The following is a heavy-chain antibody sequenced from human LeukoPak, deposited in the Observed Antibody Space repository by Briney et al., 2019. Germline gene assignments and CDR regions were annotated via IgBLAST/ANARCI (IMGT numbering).Heavy chain of an antibody. J-gene: IGHJ4*02. CDR2: IHATGGT. Sequence: SETLSLTCTVSGGSISSYYWGWIRQPAGKGLEWIGRIHATGGTRYNPSLKSRITMSLDASKNQFTLKLSSVTAADTAVYYCARDLALGYCPSSSCSSPLFDYWGQGTLVTVSS. CDR3: ARDLALGYCPSSSCSSPLFDY. CDR1: GGSISSYY. D-gene: IGHD2-2*01. V-gene: IGHV4-4*07.